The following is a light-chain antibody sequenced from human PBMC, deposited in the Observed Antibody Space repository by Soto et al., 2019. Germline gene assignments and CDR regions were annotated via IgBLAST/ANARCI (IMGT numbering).Light chain of an antibody. CDR2: EAS. J-gene: IGLJ1*01. Sequence: QSVLTQPASVSGSSGQSITISCTGTTSDVGGYNYVSWYQQHPGKAPKLIVFEASNRFSGSKSGNTASLTISGLQAEDEADYYCSSYTSSNSYVFGTGTKVTVL. V-gene: IGLV2-14*01. CDR1: TSDVGGYNY. CDR3: SSYTSSNSYV.